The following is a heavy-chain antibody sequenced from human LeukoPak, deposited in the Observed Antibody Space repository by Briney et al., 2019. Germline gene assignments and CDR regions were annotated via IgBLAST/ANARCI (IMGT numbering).Heavy chain of an antibody. V-gene: IGHV3-74*01. CDR2: IKNDGSNT. Sequence: GGSLRLSCAASGFTFSSYRMHWVRQAPGKGLVWVSRIKNDGSNTTYADSVKGRFTISRDNAKNTLYLQMNSLRAEDTAVYYCARGSGYAVFDIWGQGTMVTVSS. CDR3: ARGSGYAVFDI. D-gene: IGHD5-12*01. J-gene: IGHJ3*02. CDR1: GFTFSSYR.